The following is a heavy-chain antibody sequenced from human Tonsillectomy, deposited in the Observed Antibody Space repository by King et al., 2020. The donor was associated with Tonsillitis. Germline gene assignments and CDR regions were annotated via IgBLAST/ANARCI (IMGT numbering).Heavy chain of an antibody. Sequence: QVQLQESGPGLVKPSGTLSLTCAVSGGSISSSNWWGWVRQPPGKGLEWIGEIYHSGSTHYNPSLKSRVTITVGKSKNQFSLKLSSVTAADTAVYYCARSETTVTMGAFDIWGQGTVVTVSS. V-gene: IGHV4-4*02. D-gene: IGHD4-17*01. J-gene: IGHJ3*02. CDR3: ARSETTVTMGAFDI. CDR2: IYHSGST. CDR1: GGSISSSNW.